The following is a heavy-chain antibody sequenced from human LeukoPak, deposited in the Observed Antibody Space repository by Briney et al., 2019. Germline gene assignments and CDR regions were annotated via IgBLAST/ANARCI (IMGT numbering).Heavy chain of an antibody. CDR1: GFTFSTYA. V-gene: IGHV3-23*01. J-gene: IGHJ5*02. Sequence: PGGSLRLSCGASGFTFSTYAMTWVRQAPGKGLEWVSAISATGGSPYYADFVKGRFTISRDNSKNTLYLQMNSLRPEDTAVHYCAKGKVSAFLNWFDPWGQGTLVTVSS. D-gene: IGHD3-3*01. CDR3: AKGKVSAFLNWFDP. CDR2: ISATGGSP.